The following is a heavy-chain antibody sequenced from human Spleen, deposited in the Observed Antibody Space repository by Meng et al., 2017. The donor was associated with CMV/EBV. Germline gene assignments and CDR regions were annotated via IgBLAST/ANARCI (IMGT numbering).Heavy chain of an antibody. Sequence: GESLKISCEASGFTFSSYSMNWVRQAPGKGLEWVSYIVSSGGTLYYADSVKGRFTVSRDNAKNSVYLQMNSLSVEDTALYYCARELSVRPGTCDCWGQGTLVTVSS. CDR2: IVSSGGTL. CDR3: ARELSVRPGTCDC. CDR1: GFTFSSYS. V-gene: IGHV3-48*04. J-gene: IGHJ4*02. D-gene: IGHD6-13*01.